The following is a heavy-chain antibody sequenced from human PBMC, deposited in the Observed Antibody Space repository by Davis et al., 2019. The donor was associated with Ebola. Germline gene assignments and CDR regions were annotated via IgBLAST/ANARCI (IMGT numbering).Heavy chain of an antibody. CDR1: GFTFSSYG. D-gene: IGHD2-21*01. V-gene: IGHV3-30*02. CDR2: IRYDGSNK. J-gene: IGHJ6*03. CDR3: AKDHIPIRYYYMDV. Sequence: GESLKISCAASGFTFSSYGMHWVRQAPGKGLEWVAFIRYDGSNKYYADSVKGRFTISRDNSKNTLYLQMNSLRAEDTAVYYCAKDHIPIRYYYMDVWGKGTTVTVSS.